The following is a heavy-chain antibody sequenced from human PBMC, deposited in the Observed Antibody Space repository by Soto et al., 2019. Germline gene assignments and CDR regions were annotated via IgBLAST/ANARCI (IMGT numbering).Heavy chain of an antibody. V-gene: IGHV4-59*08. CDR1: GGSISSYY. J-gene: IGHJ6*03. D-gene: IGHD3-3*01. CDR3: ARTPYNDFWSGYKRHYYYYMDV. CDR2: IYYSGST. Sequence: SETLSLTCTVSGGSISSYYWSWIRQPPGKGLEWIGYIYYSGSTNYNPSLKSRVTISVDMSKNQFSLKLSSVTAADTAVYHCARTPYNDFWSGYKRHYYYYMDVWGKGTTVTVSS.